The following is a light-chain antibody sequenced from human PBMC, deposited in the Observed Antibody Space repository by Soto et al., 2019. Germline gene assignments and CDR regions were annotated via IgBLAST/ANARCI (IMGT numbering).Light chain of an antibody. J-gene: IGKJ1*01. CDR3: QQFHTYPWT. Sequence: AIRMTQSPSSFSASVGDRVTITCRASQGITNYLAWYQQKPGKAPKPLIYTASTLQSGVPSRFSGSGAGAEFTLTITGLQPVYFATYFCQQFHTYPWTFGQGTKVEIK. CDR1: QGITNY. V-gene: IGKV1-8*01. CDR2: TAS.